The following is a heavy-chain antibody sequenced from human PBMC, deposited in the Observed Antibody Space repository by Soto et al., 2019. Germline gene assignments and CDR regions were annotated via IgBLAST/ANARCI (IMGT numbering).Heavy chain of an antibody. CDR2: INPSGGST. Sequence: ASVKVSCKASGYTFTSYYMHWVRQAPGQGLEWMGIINPSGGSTSYAQKFQGRVTMTRDTSTSTVYMELSSLGSEDTAVYYCARDRGHPYYMDVWGKGTTVTVSS. CDR1: GYTFTSYY. V-gene: IGHV1-46*03. D-gene: IGHD3-10*01. CDR3: ARDRGHPYYMDV. J-gene: IGHJ6*03.